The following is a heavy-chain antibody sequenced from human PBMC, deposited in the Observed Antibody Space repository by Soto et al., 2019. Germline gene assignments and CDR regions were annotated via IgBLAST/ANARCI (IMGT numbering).Heavy chain of an antibody. CDR2: IMPVFPTP. D-gene: IGHD2-21*02. CDR1: GGTFSTSA. CDR3: ARDKDRLQLGGTCYSILDV. V-gene: IGHV1-69*12. J-gene: IGHJ6*02. Sequence: QVQLVQSGAEVKKPGSSVKVSCKASGGTFSTSAISWVRQAPGQGLEWVGGIMPVFPTPDYAQNFQGRVTITASESTTTAYLEQTSLRADNTAVYYCARDKDRLQLGGTCYSILDVWGQGNAITVSS.